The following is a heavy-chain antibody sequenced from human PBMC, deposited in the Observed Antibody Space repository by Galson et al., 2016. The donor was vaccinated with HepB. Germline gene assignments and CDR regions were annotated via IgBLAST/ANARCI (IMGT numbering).Heavy chain of an antibody. CDR3: AGFERGVATTGSYYYNGMDV. Sequence: QSGAEVKKPGESLKISCKGSGHSFSRFWIAWVRHMPGKGLEWLGIIYPGDSDTRYSPSFEGQVTISVDKSINTAFLQWSSLKVSDTAIYYCAGFERGVATTGSYYYNGMDVWGQGTTVTVSS. CDR2: IYPGDSDT. J-gene: IGHJ6*02. D-gene: IGHD1-1*01. V-gene: IGHV5-51*01. CDR1: GHSFSRFW.